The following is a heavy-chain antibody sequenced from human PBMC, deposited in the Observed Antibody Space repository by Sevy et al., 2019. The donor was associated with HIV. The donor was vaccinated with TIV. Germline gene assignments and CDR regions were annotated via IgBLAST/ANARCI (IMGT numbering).Heavy chain of an antibody. CDR3: ARTSDTAIIFDY. CDR2: IYYSGST. V-gene: IGHV4-31*03. Sequence: SKTLSLTCTVSGGSISSGGYYWSWIRQHPGKGLEWIGYIYYSGSTYYNPSLKSRVTISVDTSKNQFSLKLSSVTAADTAVYYCARTSDTAIIFDYWGQGTLVTVSS. CDR1: GGSISSGGYY. J-gene: IGHJ4*02. D-gene: IGHD5-18*01.